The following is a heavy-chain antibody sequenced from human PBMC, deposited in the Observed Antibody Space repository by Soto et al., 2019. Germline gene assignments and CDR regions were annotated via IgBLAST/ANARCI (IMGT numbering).Heavy chain of an antibody. CDR2: IYYSGST. Sequence: PSETLSLTCTVSGGSISSGDYYWSWIRQPPGKGLEWIGYIYYSGSTYYNPSLKSRVTISVDKSKNQFSLKLSSVTAADTAVYYCARVSGSYYYGMDVRGQGTTVTVSS. V-gene: IGHV4-30-4*01. J-gene: IGHJ6*02. CDR3: ARVSGSYYYGMDV. CDR1: GGSISSGDYY. D-gene: IGHD1-26*01.